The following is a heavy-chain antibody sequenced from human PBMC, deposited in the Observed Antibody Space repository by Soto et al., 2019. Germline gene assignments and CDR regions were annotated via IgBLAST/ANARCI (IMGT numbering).Heavy chain of an antibody. J-gene: IGHJ4*02. CDR1: GFTFSSYA. CDR2: ISGSGGST. D-gene: IGHD3-22*01. V-gene: IGHV3-23*01. CDR3: AKVDDRSGHYYDPIDY. Sequence: GGSLRLSCAASGFTFSSYAMSWVRQAPGKGLEWVSAISGSGGSTYYADSVKGRFTISRDNSKNTLYLQMNSLRAEDTAVYYCAKVDDRSGHYYDPIDYWGQGTLVTVSS.